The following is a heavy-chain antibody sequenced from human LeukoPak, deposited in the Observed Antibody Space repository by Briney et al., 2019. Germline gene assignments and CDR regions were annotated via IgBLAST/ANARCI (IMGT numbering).Heavy chain of an antibody. Sequence: PSETLSLTCAVYGGSFSGYYWSWIRQPPGKGLEWIGEINQSGSTNYNPSLKSRVTISVDTSKNQFSLKLSSVTAADTAVYYCARGSIAAAGPNSYLNYWGQGTLVTVSS. D-gene: IGHD6-13*01. V-gene: IGHV4-34*01. J-gene: IGHJ4*02. CDR3: ARGSIAAAGPNSYLNY. CDR1: GGSFSGYY. CDR2: INQSGST.